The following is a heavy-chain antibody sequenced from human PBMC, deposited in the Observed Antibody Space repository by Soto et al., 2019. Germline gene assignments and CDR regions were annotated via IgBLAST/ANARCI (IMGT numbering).Heavy chain of an antibody. V-gene: IGHV4-59*01. J-gene: IGHJ4*02. D-gene: IGHD4-17*01. CDR1: GGPLSGFP. CDR3: ARVSNDYGGNGAFDY. CDR2: IYHTGRS. Sequence: SETLSLTCSVSGGPLSGFPWIWIRQPPGKGLEWVGYIYHTGRSNYNPSLKSRLTISLDMSRNQFSLQLTSVTAADTALYYCARVSNDYGGNGAFDYWGLGTLVTVS.